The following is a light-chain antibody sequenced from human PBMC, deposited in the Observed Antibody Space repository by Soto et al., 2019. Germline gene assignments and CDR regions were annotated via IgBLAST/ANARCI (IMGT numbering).Light chain of an antibody. V-gene: IGKV1-27*01. J-gene: IGKJ4*01. CDR3: QKHNGAPLT. Sequence: DIQMAQSPASLSASVGDRVTIPCRASQDISIYLSWYQQKPGKAPKLLIYTSSTLQSGVPSRFSGRGSGTDFTLTISSLQPEDAATYYCQKHNGAPLTFGGGTKVDIK. CDR2: TSS. CDR1: QDISIY.